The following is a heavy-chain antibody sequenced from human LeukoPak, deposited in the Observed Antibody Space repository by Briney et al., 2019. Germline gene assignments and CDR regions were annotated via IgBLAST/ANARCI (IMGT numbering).Heavy chain of an antibody. Sequence: GGSLRLSCAASGFSFSSYSMNWVRQAPGKGLEWVSYISSSSSTIYYADSVKGRFTISRDNAKNSLYLQMNSLRAEDTAVYYCARDLEVAAAGIDYWGQGTLVTVSS. CDR3: ARDLEVAAAGIDY. CDR1: GFSFSSYS. V-gene: IGHV3-48*04. D-gene: IGHD6-13*01. J-gene: IGHJ4*02. CDR2: ISSSSSTI.